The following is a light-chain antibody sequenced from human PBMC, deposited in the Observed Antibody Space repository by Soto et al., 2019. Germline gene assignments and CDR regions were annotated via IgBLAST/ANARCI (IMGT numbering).Light chain of an antibody. CDR1: SSDVGAYNY. J-gene: IGLJ1*01. CDR3: CSYTSSSTYA. V-gene: IGLV2-14*01. Sequence: QSVLTQPASVSGSPGQSITISCTGTSSDVGAYNYVSWFQQYPGKAPKLMIYDVSNRPSGVSNRFSGSKSGNTASLTISGLQAEDEADYYCCSYTSSSTYAFGTGTKVTVL. CDR2: DVS.